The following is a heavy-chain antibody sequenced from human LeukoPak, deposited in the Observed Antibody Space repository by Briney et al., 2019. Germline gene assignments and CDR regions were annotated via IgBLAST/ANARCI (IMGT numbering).Heavy chain of an antibody. CDR3: ARDYPDYRAYYGMDV. Sequence: GGSLRLSCAASGFTFSSYEMNWVRQAPGKGLEWVSYISSSGSTIYYADSVKGRFTISRDNAKNSLYLQMNSLRAEDTAVYYCARDYPDYRAYYGMDVWGQGTTVTVSS. D-gene: IGHD4-11*01. V-gene: IGHV3-48*03. CDR2: ISSSGSTI. CDR1: GFTFSSYE. J-gene: IGHJ6*02.